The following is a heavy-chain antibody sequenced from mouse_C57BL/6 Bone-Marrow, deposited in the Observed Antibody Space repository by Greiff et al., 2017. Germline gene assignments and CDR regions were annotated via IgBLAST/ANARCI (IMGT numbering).Heavy chain of an antibody. J-gene: IGHJ3*01. CDR2: IDPTSSGT. V-gene: IGHV1-72*01. D-gene: IGHD1-1*01. CDR3: ASSRYGPSWFAY. Sequence: QVQLQQPGAELVKPGASVKLSCKASGYTFTSYWMHWVKQRPGRGLEWIGRIDPTSSGTKYNEKFKSKATLTVDKPSSTAYMQLSSLTSEDSVVYCCASSRYGPSWFAYWGQGTLVTVSA. CDR1: GYTFTSYW.